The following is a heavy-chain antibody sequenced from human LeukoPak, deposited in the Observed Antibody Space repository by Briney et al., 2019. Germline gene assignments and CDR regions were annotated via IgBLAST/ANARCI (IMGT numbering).Heavy chain of an antibody. Sequence: ASVKVSCKASGYTFTTYDINWVRQPTGQGLDWMGWMTPNSGNTGYAQKFQGRVTMTMNTSISTVYMELSSLRSEDTAVYYCARAGYSGYDSWFDPWGQGTLVTVSS. CDR3: ARAGYSGYDSWFDP. CDR2: MTPNSGNT. J-gene: IGHJ5*02. D-gene: IGHD5-12*01. V-gene: IGHV1-8*01. CDR1: GYTFTTYD.